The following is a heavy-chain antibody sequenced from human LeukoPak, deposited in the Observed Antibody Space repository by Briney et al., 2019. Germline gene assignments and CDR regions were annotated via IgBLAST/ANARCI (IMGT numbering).Heavy chain of an antibody. CDR3: AREGITIFGVVIDDRDNWFDP. Sequence: SETLSLTCTVSGGSISSGSYYWSWIRQPAGKGLEWIGRIYTSGSTNYNSSLKSRVTISVDTSKNQFSLKLSSVTAADTAVYYCAREGITIFGVVIDDRDNWFDPWGQGTLVTVSS. CDR1: GGSISSGSYY. V-gene: IGHV4-61*02. J-gene: IGHJ5*02. CDR2: IYTSGST. D-gene: IGHD3-3*01.